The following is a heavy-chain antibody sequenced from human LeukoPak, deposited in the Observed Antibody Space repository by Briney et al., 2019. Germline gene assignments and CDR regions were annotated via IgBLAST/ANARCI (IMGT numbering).Heavy chain of an antibody. Sequence: GASVKVSCKASGYTFSDYFIHWVRQAPGQGLEWMGWINPNSGGTNYAQKFQGRVTMTRDTSISTAYMELSRLRSDDTAVYYCARAGKQLEKWYYYYYYMDVWGKGTTVTVSS. CDR2: INPNSGGT. CDR1: GYTFSDYF. J-gene: IGHJ6*03. V-gene: IGHV1-2*02. D-gene: IGHD6-6*01. CDR3: ARAGKQLEKWYYYYYYMDV.